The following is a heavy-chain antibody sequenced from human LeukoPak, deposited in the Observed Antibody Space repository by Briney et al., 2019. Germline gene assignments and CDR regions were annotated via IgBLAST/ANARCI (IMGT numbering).Heavy chain of an antibody. CDR3: AKSYCSSTSCFDFDY. CDR1: GLSVSNNY. J-gene: IGHJ4*02. Sequence: GGSLRLSCATSGLSVSNNYINWVRQAPGKGLEWVSLTSGGGTTYYSDSVRGRFFISRDSSKNTLFLQMNSLRAEDTAVYYCAKSYCSSTSCFDFDYWGQGTLVTVSS. V-gene: IGHV3-66*01. D-gene: IGHD2-2*01. CDR2: TSGGGTT.